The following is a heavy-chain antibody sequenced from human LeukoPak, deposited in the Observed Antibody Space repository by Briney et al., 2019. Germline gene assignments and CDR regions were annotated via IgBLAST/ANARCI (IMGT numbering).Heavy chain of an antibody. CDR1: GVSVSSGSYY. Sequence: ASETLSLTCTVSGVSVSSGSYYWSWIRQPPGKGLGWIGYIYYSGSTNYNPSLKSRVTISVDTSKNQFSLKLSSVTAADTAVYYCARVGAAAGSLDYWGQGTLVTVSS. V-gene: IGHV4-61*01. CDR2: IYYSGST. J-gene: IGHJ4*02. CDR3: ARVGAAAGSLDY. D-gene: IGHD6-13*01.